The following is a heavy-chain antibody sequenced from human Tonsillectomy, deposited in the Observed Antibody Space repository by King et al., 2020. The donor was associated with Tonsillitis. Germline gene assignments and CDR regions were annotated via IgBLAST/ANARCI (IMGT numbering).Heavy chain of an antibody. CDR1: GFTFSDYY. CDR3: ARTEIEWELLGAMDV. CDR2: SSRSGSTI. V-gene: IGHV3-11*01. J-gene: IGHJ6*02. D-gene: IGHD1-26*01. Sequence: VQLVESGGGLVKPGGSLRLSCAASGFTFSDYYMSWIRQAPGKGREWVSYSSRSGSTIYYADSVKGRFTISRDNAKNSLYLQMNSLRAEDTAVYYCARTEIEWELLGAMDVWGQGTTVTVSS.